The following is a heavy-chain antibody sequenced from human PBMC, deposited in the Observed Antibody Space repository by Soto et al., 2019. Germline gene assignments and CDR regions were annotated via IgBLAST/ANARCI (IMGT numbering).Heavy chain of an antibody. CDR3: ARVSQWEYYFDY. Sequence: GGSLRLSCAASGFTFSSYWMHWVRQAPGKGLVWVSRINSDGSSTSYADSVKGRFTISRDNAKNTLYLQMNSLRAEDTAVYYCARVSQWEYYFDYWGHGTLVTVSS. CDR2: INSDGSST. CDR1: GFTFSSYW. D-gene: IGHD1-26*01. J-gene: IGHJ4*01. V-gene: IGHV3-74*01.